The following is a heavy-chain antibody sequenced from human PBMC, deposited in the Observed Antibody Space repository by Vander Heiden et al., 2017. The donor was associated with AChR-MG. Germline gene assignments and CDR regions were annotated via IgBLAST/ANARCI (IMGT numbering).Heavy chain of an antibody. Sequence: HVHLVQSGAEVRKAGASPKGFFQGCVYTFPCYDIHWVRQATGQGLEWMGWMNPNSGNTGYAQEFQGRVTMTRNTSISTAYMELSSLRSEDTAVYYCARGSIAVAGIIYYYYYGMDVWGQGTTVTVSS. CDR3: ARGSIAVAGIIYYYYYGMDV. J-gene: IGHJ6*02. D-gene: IGHD6-19*01. V-gene: IGHV1-8*01. CDR1: VYTFPCYD. CDR2: MNPNSGNT.